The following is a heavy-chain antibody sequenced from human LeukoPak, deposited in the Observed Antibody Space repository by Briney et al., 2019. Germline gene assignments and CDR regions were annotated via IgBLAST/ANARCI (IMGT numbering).Heavy chain of an antibody. CDR3: ARTRRGYSGYDL. CDR1: GCTFSSYA. CDR2: IIPIFGTA. D-gene: IGHD5-12*01. V-gene: IGHV1-69*05. J-gene: IGHJ4*02. Sequence: SVKVSCKASGCTFSSYAISWVRQAPGQGLEWMGRIIPIFGTANYAQKFQGRVTITTDESTSTAYMELSSLRSEDTAVYYCARTRRGYSGYDLWGQGTLVTVSS.